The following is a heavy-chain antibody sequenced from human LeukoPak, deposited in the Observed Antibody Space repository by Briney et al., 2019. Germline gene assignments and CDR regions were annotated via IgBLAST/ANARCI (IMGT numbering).Heavy chain of an antibody. Sequence: GGSLRLSCPASGFTVSNCYMSWVRQAPGKGLDGVAMIYVGGSTFYAGSVKGRTTISRDNSKNTLYLQMDSLRAEDTAIYYCTRAALNDYAANWGQGSLVTVSS. CDR3: TRAALNDYAAN. CDR2: IYVGGST. D-gene: IGHD4-17*01. CDR1: GFTVSNCY. V-gene: IGHV3-53*01. J-gene: IGHJ4*02.